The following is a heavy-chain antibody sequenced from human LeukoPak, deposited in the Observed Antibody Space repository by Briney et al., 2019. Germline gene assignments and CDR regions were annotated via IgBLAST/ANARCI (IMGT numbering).Heavy chain of an antibody. Sequence: SETLSLTCTVSGGSISSSSYYWGWIRQPPGKGLEWIGSIYYSGSTYYNPSLKSRVTISVDTSKNQFSLKLRSVTAADTAVYYCARLTELLGTHWGQGTLVTVSS. CDR2: IYYSGST. D-gene: IGHD2-15*01. V-gene: IGHV4-39*01. CDR3: ARLTELLGTH. CDR1: GGSISSSSYY. J-gene: IGHJ4*02.